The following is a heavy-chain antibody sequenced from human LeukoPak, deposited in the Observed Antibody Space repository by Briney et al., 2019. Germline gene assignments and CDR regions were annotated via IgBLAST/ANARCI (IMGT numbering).Heavy chain of an antibody. D-gene: IGHD6-13*01. Sequence: PGGSLRLSCAASGFTFSDYYMSWIRKAPGKGLEWVSYISSSGSTIYYADSVKGRFTISRDNAKNSLYLQMNSLRAEDTAVYYCARDSSGTAAGSSIWFDPWGQGTLVTVSS. CDR2: ISSSGSTI. V-gene: IGHV3-11*01. CDR1: GFTFSDYY. CDR3: ARDSSGTAAGSSIWFDP. J-gene: IGHJ5*02.